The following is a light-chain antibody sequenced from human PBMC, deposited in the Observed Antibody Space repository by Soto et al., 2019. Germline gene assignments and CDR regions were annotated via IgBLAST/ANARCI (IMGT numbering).Light chain of an antibody. Sequence: DIQMTQSPPSLSASVGDRVTITCRASQGISNFLAWYQQKPGKAPKLLISAASTLQSGVSSRFSGSGSGTDFTLTISSLQPEDVATYYCQKYTSAPRTFGQGTKVESK. CDR2: AAS. V-gene: IGKV1-27*01. CDR3: QKYTSAPRT. CDR1: QGISNF. J-gene: IGKJ1*01.